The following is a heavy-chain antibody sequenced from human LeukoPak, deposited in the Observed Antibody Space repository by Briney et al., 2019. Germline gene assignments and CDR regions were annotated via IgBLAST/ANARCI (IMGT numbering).Heavy chain of an antibody. V-gene: IGHV4-4*02. D-gene: IGHD1-20*01. CDR3: ASRAPRDNFNRYLPNDY. Sequence: SETLSLTCAVAGASISKSNWWTWVRQPPGKGLEWIGEIYHSGSTNYKPSLKSRATISVDKSKNQFSLKLSTVTAADTAVYYCASRAPRDNFNRYLPNDYWGQGTLVTVSS. J-gene: IGHJ4*02. CDR1: GASISKSNW. CDR2: IYHSGST.